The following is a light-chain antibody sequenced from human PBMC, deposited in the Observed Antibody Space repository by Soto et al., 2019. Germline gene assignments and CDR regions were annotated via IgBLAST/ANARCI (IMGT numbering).Light chain of an antibody. CDR1: QSVSNNF. J-gene: IGKJ2*01. CDR2: GSS. V-gene: IGKV3-20*01. CDR3: QQYGTSPYT. Sequence: EIVLTQSPGTLSLSPGERATLSCTASQSVSNNFLAWYQQKPGQAPRLLIFGSSSRATGIPDRISASGSGTDFTLTSTRLEPEDFAVYYCQQYGTSPYTFGQGTKLDI.